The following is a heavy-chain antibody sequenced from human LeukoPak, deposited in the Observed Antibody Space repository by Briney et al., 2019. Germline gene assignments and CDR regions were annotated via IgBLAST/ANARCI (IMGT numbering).Heavy chain of an antibody. CDR2: IYYSGSI. V-gene: IGHV4-38-2*02. Sequence: SETLSLTCSASGYSISNAYYWGWIRQPPGKGLEWIGSIYYSGSIFYNPSLKRRVTISIDTSKNQFSLKLSSVTAADTAVYYCARASAAAKHYYYYYYMDVWGKGTTVTVSS. D-gene: IGHD2-2*01. CDR1: GYSISNAYY. J-gene: IGHJ6*03. CDR3: ARASAAAKHYYYYYYMDV.